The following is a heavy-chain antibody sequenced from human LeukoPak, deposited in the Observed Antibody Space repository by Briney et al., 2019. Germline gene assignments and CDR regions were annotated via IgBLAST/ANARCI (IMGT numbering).Heavy chain of an antibody. CDR2: IIPIFGTA. D-gene: IGHD3-10*01. Sequence: SVKVSCKASGGTFSSYAISWVRQAPGQGLEWMGGIIPIFGTANYAQKFQGRVTITADKSTSTAYMELSSLRSEDTAVYHCARDHTYYYGSGSYFTGDYWGQGTLVTVSS. J-gene: IGHJ4*02. CDR3: ARDHTYYYGSGSYFTGDY. V-gene: IGHV1-69*06. CDR1: GGTFSSYA.